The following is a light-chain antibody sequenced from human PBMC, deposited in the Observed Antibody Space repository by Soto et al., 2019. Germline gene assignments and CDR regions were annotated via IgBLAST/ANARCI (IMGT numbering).Light chain of an antibody. V-gene: IGLV2-11*01. CDR3: CSYAGSYTWV. Sequence: QSALTQPRSVSGSPGQSVTLSCTGTSSDVGGYNYVSWYQHHPGKAPKLMIYDVSKRPSGVPDRVSGSKSGNTASLTISGLQAEDEADYYCCSYAGSYTWVFGGGTKLTVL. CDR1: SSDVGGYNY. CDR2: DVS. J-gene: IGLJ2*01.